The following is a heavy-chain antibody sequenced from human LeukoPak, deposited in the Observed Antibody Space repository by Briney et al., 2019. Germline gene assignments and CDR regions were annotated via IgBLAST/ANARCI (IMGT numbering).Heavy chain of an antibody. J-gene: IGHJ5*02. CDR3: AREPPISTIFGVVTAP. Sequence: PSETLSLTCTVSGGSISSYYWSWIRQPPGKGLEWIGYSGSTNYNPSLKSRVTISVDTSKNQFSLKLSSVTAADTAVYYCAREPPISTIFGVVTAPWGQGTLVTVSS. D-gene: IGHD3-3*01. V-gene: IGHV4-59*01. CDR1: GGSISSYY. CDR2: SGST.